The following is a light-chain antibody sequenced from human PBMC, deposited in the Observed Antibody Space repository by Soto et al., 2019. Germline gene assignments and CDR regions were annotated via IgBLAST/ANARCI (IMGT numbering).Light chain of an antibody. CDR2: GAS. CDR3: QQYKSWPPIT. J-gene: IGKJ5*01. V-gene: IGKV3-15*01. CDR1: QSRNTD. Sequence: EILMTQSPDSLSVSPGETATLSSRASQSRNTDLAWYQQKPGQAPRLLLYGASTRATGISTRFSGGGSGTEFTLTISGLQSEDSAVYYCQQYKSWPPITFGQGTRLEI.